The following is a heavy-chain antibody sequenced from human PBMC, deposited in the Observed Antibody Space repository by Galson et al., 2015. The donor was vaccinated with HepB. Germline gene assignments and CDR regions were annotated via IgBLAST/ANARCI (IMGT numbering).Heavy chain of an antibody. CDR3: ARDPYDSSGYYFQH. CDR2: ISYDGSNK. J-gene: IGHJ1*01. CDR1: GFTFSSYA. V-gene: IGHV3-30*04. Sequence: SLRLSCAASGFTFSSYAMHWVRQAPGKGLEWVAVISYDGSNKYYADSVKGRFTISRDNSKNTLYLQMNSLRAEDTAVYYCARDPYDSSGYYFQHWGQGTLVTVSS. D-gene: IGHD3-22*01.